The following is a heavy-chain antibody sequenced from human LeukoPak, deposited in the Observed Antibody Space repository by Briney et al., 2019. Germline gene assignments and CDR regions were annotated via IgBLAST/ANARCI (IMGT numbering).Heavy chain of an antibody. V-gene: IGHV3-30*02. CDR3: AKDKGVVAFDI. J-gene: IGHJ3*02. D-gene: IGHD2-15*01. CDR2: IRNDGSDK. Sequence: GGSLRLSCATAGLTFSNHGMQWVRQAPGKGLEWVTFIRNDGSDKYYADSVKGRFTISRDNSKNTLYLQMNTLRAEDTAVYYCAKDKGVVAFDIWGQGTMVTVSS. CDR1: GLTFSNHG.